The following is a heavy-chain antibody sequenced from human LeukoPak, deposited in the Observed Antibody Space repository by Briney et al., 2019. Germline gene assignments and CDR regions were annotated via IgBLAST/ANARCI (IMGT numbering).Heavy chain of an antibody. CDR3: ARRAGEYSHPYDY. CDR2: IYDGGNT. Sequence: GGSLRLSCTVSGFTVSSNSMSWVRQAPGKGLEWVSFIYDGGNTHYSDSVKGRFTISRDNSKNTLYLQMNSLRAEDTAVYYCARRAGEYSHPYDYWGQGTLVTVSS. J-gene: IGHJ4*02. V-gene: IGHV3-53*01. CDR1: GFTVSSNS. D-gene: IGHD4-17*01.